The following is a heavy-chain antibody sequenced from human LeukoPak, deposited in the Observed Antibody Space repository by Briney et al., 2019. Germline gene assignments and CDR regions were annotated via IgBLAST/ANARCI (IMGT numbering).Heavy chain of an antibody. Sequence: ASVKVSCKASGYTFTSYDINWVRQATGQGLEWMGWMNPNSGNTGYAQKLQGRVTMTRNTSISTAYMELSSLRSEDTAVYYCALSLSIAAAGTEVDCWGQGTLVTVSS. D-gene: IGHD6-13*01. V-gene: IGHV1-8*01. CDR2: MNPNSGNT. J-gene: IGHJ4*02. CDR3: ALSLSIAAAGTEVDC. CDR1: GYTFTSYD.